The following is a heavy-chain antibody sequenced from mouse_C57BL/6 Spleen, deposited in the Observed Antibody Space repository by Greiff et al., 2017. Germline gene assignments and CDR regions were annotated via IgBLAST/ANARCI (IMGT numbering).Heavy chain of an antibody. V-gene: IGHV1-26*01. J-gene: IGHJ1*03. Sequence: VQLQQSGPVLVKPGASVKISCKASGYTFTDYYMNWVKQSHGKSLEWIGDINPYNGGTSYNQKFKGKATLTVDKSSSTAYMELHSLTSEDSAVYFSARRRLLGVWGTGTTLTVSS. CDR1: GYTFTDYY. CDR3: ARRRLLGV. CDR2: INPYNGGT. D-gene: IGHD3-3*01.